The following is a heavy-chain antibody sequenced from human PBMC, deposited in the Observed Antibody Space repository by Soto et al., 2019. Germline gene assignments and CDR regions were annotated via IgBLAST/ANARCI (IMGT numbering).Heavy chain of an antibody. V-gene: IGHV3-48*01. D-gene: IGHD6-13*01. CDR3: ARHPERIAQIGWFDP. CDR2: ISSSSSTI. J-gene: IGHJ5*02. Sequence: EVQLVESGGGLVQPGGSLRLSCAASAFTFSSYSMNWVRQAPGKGLEWVSYISSSSSTIYYADSVKGRFTISRDNAKNSLFLQMNRLRAEDTAVYYCARHPERIAQIGWFDPWGQGTLVTVSS. CDR1: AFTFSSYS.